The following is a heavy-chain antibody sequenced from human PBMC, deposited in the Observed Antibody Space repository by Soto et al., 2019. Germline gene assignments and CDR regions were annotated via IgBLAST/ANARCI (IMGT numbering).Heavy chain of an antibody. J-gene: IGHJ4*02. Sequence: SETLSLTCTVPGGSISSGGYYWSWIRQHPGKGLEWIGYIYYSGSTYYNPSLKSRVTISVDTSKNQFSLKLSSVTAADTAVYYCARGVRSVMVYASLYFDYWGQGTLVTVSS. CDR3: ARGVRSVMVYASLYFDY. CDR1: GGSISSGGYY. D-gene: IGHD2-8*01. CDR2: IYYSGST. V-gene: IGHV4-31*03.